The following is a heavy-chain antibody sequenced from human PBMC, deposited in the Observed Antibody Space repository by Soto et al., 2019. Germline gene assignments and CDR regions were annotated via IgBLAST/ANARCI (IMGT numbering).Heavy chain of an antibody. D-gene: IGHD2-2*01. Sequence: VRSLRLSCTVSGFAFNNYGINWVRQAPGKGLEWVSSISKSDYTYYSDSVKGRFAISRDNAKSSVSLQMNTLRVEDTAVYYCAREDSIIIPAVSDFWGQGTLVTVSS. CDR2: ISKSDYT. CDR3: AREDSIIIPAVSDF. V-gene: IGHV3-21*01. CDR1: GFAFNNYG. J-gene: IGHJ1*01.